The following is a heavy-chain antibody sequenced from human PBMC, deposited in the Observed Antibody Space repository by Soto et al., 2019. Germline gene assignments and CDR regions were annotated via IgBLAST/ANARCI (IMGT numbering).Heavy chain of an antibody. CDR2: IDWDDDK. J-gene: IGHJ4*02. D-gene: IGHD5-18*01. Sequence: GSGPTLVNPTQTLTLTCTFSGFSLSTSGMCVSWIRQPPGKALEWLARIDWDDDKYYSTSLKTRLTISKDTSKNQVVLTMTNMDPVDTATYYCAREKGYSYGSYYFDYWGQGTLVTVSS. V-gene: IGHV2-70*11. CDR1: GFSLSTSGMC. CDR3: AREKGYSYGSYYFDY.